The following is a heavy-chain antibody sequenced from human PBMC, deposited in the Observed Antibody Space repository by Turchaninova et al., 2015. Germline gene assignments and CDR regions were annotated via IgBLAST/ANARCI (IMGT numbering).Heavy chain of an antibody. CDR1: GYTLTSYG. D-gene: IGHD2-21*01. CDR2: INTDTGNP. J-gene: IGHJ4*02. Sequence: QVQLVQSGSELKKPGASVRVSCKAYGYTLTSYGMSWVRQAPGQGLEWMGWINTDTGNPMYAQGFRGRFVFSLDTSVSTAYLQINSLTPEDTAVYYCAREPKRLDHWGQGTLVTVSS. CDR3: AREPKRLDH. V-gene: IGHV7-4-1*02.